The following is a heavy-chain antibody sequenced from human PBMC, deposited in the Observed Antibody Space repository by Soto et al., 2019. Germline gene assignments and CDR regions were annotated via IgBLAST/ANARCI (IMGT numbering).Heavy chain of an antibody. J-gene: IGHJ6*02. V-gene: IGHV3-11*04. CDR1: GFTFSDYY. D-gene: IGHD3-10*01. Sequence: PGGSLRLSCAASGFTFSDYYMSWIRQAPGKGLEWVSYISGGSKSIYYAASVKGRFTISRDNAKNSLYLEMNSLRDEDTAVYSCVRDSRRGYGMDVWGPGTTVTVSS. CDR3: VRDSRRGYGMDV. CDR2: ISGGSKSI.